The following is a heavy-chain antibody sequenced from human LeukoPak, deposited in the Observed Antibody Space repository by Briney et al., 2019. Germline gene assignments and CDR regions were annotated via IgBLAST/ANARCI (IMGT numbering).Heavy chain of an antibody. J-gene: IGHJ4*02. CDR1: GYTFTSYG. CDR3: ARDTSSGWLYYFDY. CDR2: ISAYNGNA. D-gene: IGHD6-19*01. Sequence: ASVKVSCKASGYTFTSYGISWVRQAPGQGLEWMGWISAYNGNANYAQKLQGRVTMTTDTSTSTAYMELRSLKSDDTAVYYCARDTSSGWLYYFDYWGRGTLVTVSS. V-gene: IGHV1-18*01.